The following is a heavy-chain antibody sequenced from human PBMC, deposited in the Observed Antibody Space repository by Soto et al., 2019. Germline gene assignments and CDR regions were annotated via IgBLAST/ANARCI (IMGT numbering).Heavy chain of an antibody. CDR1: GYTFTGYY. V-gene: IGHV1-2*02. CDR3: SRSRYDFWSCYYPYYFDY. Sequence: GASVKVSCKASGYTFTGYYMHWVRQAPGQGLEWMGWINPNSGGTNYAQKFQGRVTMTRDTSISTAYMELSRLRSDDTAVYYCSRSRYDFWSCYYPYYFDYWGQGTLVTVSS. CDR2: INPNSGGT. J-gene: IGHJ4*02. D-gene: IGHD3-3*01.